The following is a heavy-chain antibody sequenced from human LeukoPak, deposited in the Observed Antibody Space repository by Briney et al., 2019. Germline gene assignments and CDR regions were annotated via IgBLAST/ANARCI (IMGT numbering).Heavy chain of an antibody. V-gene: IGHV4-39*01. Sequence: SETLSLTCTVSGVSISSSNSYWGWIRQPPGKGREWIGSSYYSGNTYDNASLKSQVSISIDTSKNQFSLRLTSVTAADTAVYYCARQTGSGLFILPGGQGTLVTVSS. D-gene: IGHD3/OR15-3a*01. J-gene: IGHJ4*02. CDR2: SYYSGNT. CDR1: GVSISSSNSY. CDR3: ARQTGSGLFILP.